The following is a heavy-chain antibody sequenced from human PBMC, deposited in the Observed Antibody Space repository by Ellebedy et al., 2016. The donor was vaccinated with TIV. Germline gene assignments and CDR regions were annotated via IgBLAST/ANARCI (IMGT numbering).Heavy chain of an antibody. V-gene: IGHV4-61*01. J-gene: IGHJ4*02. CDR3: ARVPSSSWHTFDY. CDR1: GGSVSSGSYY. D-gene: IGHD6-13*01. Sequence: SETLSLTXTVSGGSVSSGSYYWSWIRQPPGKGLEWIGYIYYSGSTNYNPSLKSRVTISVDTSKNQFSLKLSSVTAADTAVYYCARVPSSSWHTFDYWGQGTLVTVSS. CDR2: IYYSGST.